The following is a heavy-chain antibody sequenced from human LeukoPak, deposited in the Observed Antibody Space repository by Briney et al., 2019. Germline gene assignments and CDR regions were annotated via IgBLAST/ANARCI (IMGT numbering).Heavy chain of an antibody. CDR1: GFTFSSYA. J-gene: IGHJ4*02. D-gene: IGHD4-11*01. CDR2: INGGGVNT. Sequence: GGSLRLSCAASGFTFSSYAMSWVRQAPGKGLEWVSTINGGGVNTHYADSVGGRFTISRDNSKNTLFLQMNSLRDEDTAVYYCAKDLYSNYGPADYWGQRTLVTVSS. V-gene: IGHV3-23*01. CDR3: AKDLYSNYGPADY.